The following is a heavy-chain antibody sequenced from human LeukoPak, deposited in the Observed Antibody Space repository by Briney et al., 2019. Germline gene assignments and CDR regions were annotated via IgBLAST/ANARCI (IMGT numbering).Heavy chain of an antibody. CDR2: IYYSGGT. D-gene: IGHD6-6*01. V-gene: IGHV4-39*01. J-gene: IGHJ4*02. CDR1: GGSISSGDYY. CDR3: ARRLSTYSSSPYFDY. Sequence: SETLSLTCTVSGGSISSGDYYWSWIRQPPGKGLEWIGSIYYSGGTYYNPSLKSRVTISVDTSKNQFSLKLSSVTAADTAVYYCARRLSTYSSSPYFDYWGQGTLVTVSS.